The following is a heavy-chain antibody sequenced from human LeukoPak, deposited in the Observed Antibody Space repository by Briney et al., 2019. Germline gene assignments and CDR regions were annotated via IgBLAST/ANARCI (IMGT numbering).Heavy chain of an antibody. Sequence: PSDTLSLTCTVSGGSISNFYWSWIRQPPGKGLEGIGYIYHSGSTSYNLSLKRRVTVSVDTSKNQFSLKLTSVTAADTAVYYCARGYYGAVTFDYWGQGTLVTVSS. J-gene: IGHJ4*02. CDR1: GGSISNFY. CDR3: ARGYYGAVTFDY. CDR2: IYHSGST. D-gene: IGHD3-3*01. V-gene: IGHV4-59*07.